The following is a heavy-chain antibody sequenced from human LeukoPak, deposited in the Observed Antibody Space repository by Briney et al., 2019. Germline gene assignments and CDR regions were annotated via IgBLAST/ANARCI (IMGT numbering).Heavy chain of an antibody. CDR3: ARDIVGAATETFDY. D-gene: IGHD1-26*01. CDR1: GYTFTKYW. Sequence: GASVKVSCKASGYTFTKYWMHWVRQAPGQGLEWMGVINPSGANTHYAQTFQGRVTMTRDTSARTVYMELSSLRSEDTAFYYCARDIVGAATETFDYWGQGTLVTVSS. J-gene: IGHJ4*02. CDR2: INPSGANT. V-gene: IGHV1-46*01.